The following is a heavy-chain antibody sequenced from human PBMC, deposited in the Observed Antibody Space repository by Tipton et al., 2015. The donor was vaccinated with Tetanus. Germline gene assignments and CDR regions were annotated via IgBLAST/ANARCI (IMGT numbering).Heavy chain of an antibody. Sequence: TLSLTCAVSGVSFRDHYWSWIRQPPGKGLEWIGEIDHRGSTRYNPSLRSRVTFSVDTSKNQLWMKMTSVTAADTAVYYCAGSLVRWFVPWGQGTLVTVSS. V-gene: IGHV4-34*01. CDR1: GVSFRDHY. CDR3: AGSLVRWFVP. D-gene: IGHD3-22*01. J-gene: IGHJ5*02. CDR2: IDHRGST.